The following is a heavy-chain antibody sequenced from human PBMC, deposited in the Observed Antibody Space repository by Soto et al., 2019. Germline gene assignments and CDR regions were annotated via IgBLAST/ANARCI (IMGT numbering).Heavy chain of an antibody. Sequence: PGGSLRLSCAASGFSLNSYAMHWVRQAPGKGLEWVAVISYDGSNKFYGDSVKGRFTISRDNSKNTVYLQMDSLRTEDTAVYYCESDCSSHTCYRQCGMDVWGQGTTVTVSS. CDR1: GFSLNSYA. J-gene: IGHJ6*02. CDR3: ESDCSSHTCYRQCGMDV. D-gene: IGHD2-2*02. V-gene: IGHV3-30-3*01. CDR2: ISYDGSNK.